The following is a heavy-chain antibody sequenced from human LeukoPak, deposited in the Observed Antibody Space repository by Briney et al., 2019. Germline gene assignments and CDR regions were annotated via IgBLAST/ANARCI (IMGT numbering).Heavy chain of an antibody. J-gene: IGHJ5*02. D-gene: IGHD3-3*01. V-gene: IGHV4-39*01. CDR3: AGRGITIFGVVYSEFWFDP. CDR1: GGSISSSSYY. Sequence: SETLSLTCTVSGGSISSSSYYWGWIRQPPGKGLEWIGSIYYSGSTYYNPSIKSRVTISVDTSKNQFSLKLSSVTAADTAVYYCAGRGITIFGVVYSEFWFDPWGQGTLVTVSS. CDR2: IYYSGST.